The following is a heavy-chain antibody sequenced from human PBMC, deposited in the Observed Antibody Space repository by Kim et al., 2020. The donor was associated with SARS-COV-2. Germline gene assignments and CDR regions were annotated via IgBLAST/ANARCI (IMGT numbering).Heavy chain of an antibody. D-gene: IGHD3-10*01. J-gene: IGHJ5*02. V-gene: IGHV1-8*01. CDR3: ARKSIPLRWFGELYGHRDNWFDP. CDR1: GYTFTSYD. Sequence: ASVKVSCKASGYTFTSYDINWVRQATGQGLEWMGWMNPNSGNTGYAQKFQGRVTMTRNTSISTAYMELSSLRSEDTAVYYCARKSIPLRWFGELYGHRDNWFDPWGQGTLVTVSS. CDR2: MNPNSGNT.